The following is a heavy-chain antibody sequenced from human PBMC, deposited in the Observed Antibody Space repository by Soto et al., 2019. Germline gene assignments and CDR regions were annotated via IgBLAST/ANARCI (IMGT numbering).Heavy chain of an antibody. CDR3: TTEVFEYQLRWGGWYFDL. V-gene: IGHV3-15*01. CDR2: IKSKTDGGTT. CDR1: GFTFSNAW. D-gene: IGHD2-2*01. J-gene: IGHJ2*01. Sequence: EVQLVESGGGLVKPGGSLRLSCAASGFTFSNAWMSWVRQAPGKGLEWVGRIKSKTDGGTTDYAAPVKGRFTISRDDSKNTLYLQMNSLKTENTAVYYCTTEVFEYQLRWGGWYFDLWGRGTLVTVSS.